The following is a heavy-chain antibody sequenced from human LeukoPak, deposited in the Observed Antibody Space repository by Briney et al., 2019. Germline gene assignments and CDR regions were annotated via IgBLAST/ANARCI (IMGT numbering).Heavy chain of an antibody. CDR2: ISSSSSYI. D-gene: IGHD3-3*01. CDR1: AFSFSSYS. J-gene: IGHJ4*02. CDR3: ARPYYDFWSGYYRTFFDY. Sequence: GGSLRLSCAASAFSFSSYSMNWVRQAPGKGLEWVSSISSSSSYIYYADSVKGRFTISRDNSKNTLYLQMNSLRAEDTAVYYCARPYYDFWSGYYRTFFDYWGQGTLVTVSS. V-gene: IGHV3-21*01.